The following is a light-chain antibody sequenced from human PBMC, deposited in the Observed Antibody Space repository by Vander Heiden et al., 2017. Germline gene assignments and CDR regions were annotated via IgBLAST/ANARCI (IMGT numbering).Light chain of an antibody. CDR3: QQYYSYPTT. V-gene: IGKV1-8*01. CDR1: QGISSY. CDR2: AAS. Sequence: AIRMTQSPSSFSASTGDRVTITCRASQGISSYLAWYQQKPGKAPKLLIYAASTLQSGVPSRFSGSGSGTDFTLTISCLQSEDFATYYCQQYYSYPTTLGKGTKVEIK. J-gene: IGKJ1*01.